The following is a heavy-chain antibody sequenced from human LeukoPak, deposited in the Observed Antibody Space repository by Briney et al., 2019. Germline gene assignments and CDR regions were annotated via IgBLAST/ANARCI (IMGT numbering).Heavy chain of an antibody. CDR2: ISYDGSNK. V-gene: IGHV3-30*04. CDR1: GFTFGSYA. D-gene: IGHD1-1*01. J-gene: IGHJ4*02. Sequence: GRSLRLSCAASGFTFGSYAMHWVRQAPGKGLEWVAVISYDGSNKYYADSVKGRFTISRDNSKNTLYLQMNSLRAEDTAVYYCARDNELSMWGQGTLVTVSS. CDR3: ARDNELSM.